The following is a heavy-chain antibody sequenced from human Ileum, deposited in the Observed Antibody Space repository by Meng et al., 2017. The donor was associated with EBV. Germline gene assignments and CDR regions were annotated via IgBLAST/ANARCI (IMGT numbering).Heavy chain of an antibody. V-gene: IGHV4-39*01. CDR1: GGSITSYSYY. CDR2: IYHTGST. D-gene: IGHD2-21*02. CDR3: ARRDTAWFDP. J-gene: IGHJ5*02. Sequence: LHLQQSDPGLVKPSETLSLTYSVSGGSITSYSYYWGWIRQPPGKGLEWIATIYHTGSTYYNPSLKSRVTISVDTSKNEFSLKVTSVTAADTALYYCARRDTAWFDPWGRGTLVTASS.